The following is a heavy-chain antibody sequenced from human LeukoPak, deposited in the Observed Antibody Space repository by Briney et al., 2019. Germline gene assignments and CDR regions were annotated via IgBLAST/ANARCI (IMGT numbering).Heavy chain of an antibody. CDR3: ARDPEGFGATYFDY. CDR2: ISRSASNT. CDR1: GFSFSSYN. Sequence: PGGSLRLSCVASGFSFSSYNMSWVRQAPGKGLEWVSSISRSASNTYYADSVKGRFTISRDNAKNSFYLQMNSLRAEDTAVFYCARDPEGFGATYFDYWGQGTPVTVSS. D-gene: IGHD3-16*01. V-gene: IGHV3-21*01. J-gene: IGHJ4*02.